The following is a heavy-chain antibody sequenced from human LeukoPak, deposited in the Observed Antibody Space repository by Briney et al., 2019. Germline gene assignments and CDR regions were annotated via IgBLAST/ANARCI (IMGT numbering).Heavy chain of an antibody. D-gene: IGHD3-3*01. V-gene: IGHV3-30*04. CDR3: ARAKYDLWSGYYAGGFDY. CDR1: GFTFSNHA. Sequence: GGSLRLSCAASGFTFSNHAMHWVRQAPGKGLEWVAVILYDGSNRYYADSVNGLFTISRDNSKNMLYLQMNSLRLGDTAVYYCARAKYDLWSGYYAGGFDYWGQGTVVTVAS. CDR2: ILYDGSNR. J-gene: IGHJ4*02.